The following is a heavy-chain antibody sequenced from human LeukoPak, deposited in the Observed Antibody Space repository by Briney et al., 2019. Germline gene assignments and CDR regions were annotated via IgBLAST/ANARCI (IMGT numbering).Heavy chain of an antibody. CDR1: GYTFTGYY. Sequence: ASVKVSCKASGYTFTGYYMHWVRQAPGQGLEWMGWINPNSGGTNYAQKFQGWVTMTRDTSISTAYMELSRLRSDDTAVYYCARDGANYYGSGSDYYYYGMDVWGKGTTVTVSS. V-gene: IGHV1-2*04. J-gene: IGHJ6*04. CDR2: INPNSGGT. D-gene: IGHD3-10*01. CDR3: ARDGANYYGSGSDYYYYGMDV.